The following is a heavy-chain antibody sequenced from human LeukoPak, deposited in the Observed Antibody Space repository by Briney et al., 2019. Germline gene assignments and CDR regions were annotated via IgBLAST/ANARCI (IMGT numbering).Heavy chain of an antibody. Sequence: GGSLRLSCAASGFTFSSYSMNWVRQAPGKGLEWVSSISSSSSYIYYADSVKGRFTISRDNAKNSLYLQMGSLRAEDTAVYYCARDGGSSWYFDYWGQGTLVTVSS. D-gene: IGHD6-13*01. CDR1: GFTFSSYS. CDR3: ARDGGSSWYFDY. J-gene: IGHJ4*02. V-gene: IGHV3-21*01. CDR2: ISSSSSYI.